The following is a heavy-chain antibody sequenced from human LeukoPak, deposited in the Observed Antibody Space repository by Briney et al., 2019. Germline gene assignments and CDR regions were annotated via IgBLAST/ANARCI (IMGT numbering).Heavy chain of an antibody. CDR2: ISGSAGST. D-gene: IGHD2-15*01. V-gene: IGHV3-23*01. CDR3: AKAQAYCSGGSCYSSFDY. J-gene: IGHJ4*02. Sequence: GGSLRLSCAASGFTFSSYAMSWVRQAPGKGLEWVSGISGSAGSTYYADSVKDQFTISRDNSKNTLYLQMNSLRAEDTAVYYCAKAQAYCSGGSCYSSFDYWGKGTLVTVSS. CDR1: GFTFSSYA.